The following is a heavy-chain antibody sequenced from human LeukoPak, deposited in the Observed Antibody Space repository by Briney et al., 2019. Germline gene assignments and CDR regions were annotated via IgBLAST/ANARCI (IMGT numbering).Heavy chain of an antibody. CDR3: AKDIRRGGSYYGAFDY. CDR1: GFTFSSYA. V-gene: IGHV3-74*01. Sequence: PGGSLRLSCAASGFTFSSYAMSWVREAPGRGPGWVSRIHRDGSRTSYADSVKGRVTISRDTAKSTLYLQMSSVRAEDTAVYYCAKDIRRGGSYYGAFDYWGQGTLVTVSS. J-gene: IGHJ4*02. CDR2: IHRDGSRT. D-gene: IGHD1-26*01.